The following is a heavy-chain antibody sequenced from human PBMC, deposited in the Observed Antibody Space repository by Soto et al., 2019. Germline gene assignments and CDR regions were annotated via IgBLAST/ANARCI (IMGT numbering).Heavy chain of an antibody. CDR1: GFTFSSYA. CDR3: AKGRGGSLYNFGGGPDN. V-gene: IGHV3-23*01. CDR2: ISGSGGNT. Sequence: EVQLLESGGGLVQPGGSLRLSCAAFGFTFSSYAMSWVRQAPGKGLEWVSGISGSGGNTYYADSVKGRFTISRDNSKDTLYLQMPSLRAEDTALYYCAKGRGGSLYNFGGGPDNWGQGTLLTVSS. J-gene: IGHJ4*02. D-gene: IGHD3-16*01.